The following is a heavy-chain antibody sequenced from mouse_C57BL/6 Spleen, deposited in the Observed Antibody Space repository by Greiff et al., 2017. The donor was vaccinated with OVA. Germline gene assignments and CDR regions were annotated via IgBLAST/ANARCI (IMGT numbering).Heavy chain of an antibody. CDR1: GYAFSSSW. CDR2: IYPGDGDT. Sequence: VKLMESGPELVKPGASVKISCKASGYAFSSSWMNWVKQRPGKGLEWIGRIYPGDGDTNYNGKFKGKATLTADKSSSTAYMQLSSLTSEDSAVYFCARSPITRGFAYWGQGNLVTVSA. V-gene: IGHV1-82*01. J-gene: IGHJ3*01. CDR3: ARSPITRGFAY. D-gene: IGHD1-1*01.